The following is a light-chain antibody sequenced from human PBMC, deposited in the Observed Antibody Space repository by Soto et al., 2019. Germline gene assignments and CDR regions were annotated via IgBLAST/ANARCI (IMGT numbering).Light chain of an antibody. CDR2: DVS. V-gene: IGLV2-14*01. CDR3: SSYTSSSTLVHV. CDR1: SSDVGGYNY. Sequence: SALTQPASVSGSPGPSITISCTGTSSDVGGYNYVSWYQQHPGKAPKLMIYDVSNRPSGVSNRFSGSKSGNTASLTISGLQAEDEADYYCSSYTSSSTLVHVFGTGTKVTVL. J-gene: IGLJ1*01.